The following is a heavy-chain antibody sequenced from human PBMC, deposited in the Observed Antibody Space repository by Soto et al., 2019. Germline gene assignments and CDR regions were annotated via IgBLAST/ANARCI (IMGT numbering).Heavy chain of an antibody. CDR3: ARAGIAAAAYCFDY. Sequence: ASVNVSCKASGYTFTSYAMHWVRQAPGQRLEWMGWINAGSGNTKYSQKFQGRVTITRDTSASTAYMELSSLRSEDTAVYYCARAGIAAAAYCFDYWGQGTLVTVSS. CDR2: INAGSGNT. J-gene: IGHJ4*02. D-gene: IGHD6-13*01. CDR1: GYTFTSYA. V-gene: IGHV1-3*01.